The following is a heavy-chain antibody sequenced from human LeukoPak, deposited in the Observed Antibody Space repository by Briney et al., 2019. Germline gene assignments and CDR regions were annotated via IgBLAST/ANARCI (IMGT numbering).Heavy chain of an antibody. CDR1: GFTFSSYE. D-gene: IGHD6-19*01. J-gene: IGHJ4*02. CDR3: AREIVSAVAGNFEY. V-gene: IGHV3-48*03. CDR2: ISSSGSTR. Sequence: QPGGSLRLSCAASGFTFSSYEMNWVRQAPGKGLEWVSYISSSGSTRTYADSVKGRFTISRDNAKNSLYLEMNSLRAEDTAVYYCAREIVSAVAGNFEYWGQGTLVTVSS.